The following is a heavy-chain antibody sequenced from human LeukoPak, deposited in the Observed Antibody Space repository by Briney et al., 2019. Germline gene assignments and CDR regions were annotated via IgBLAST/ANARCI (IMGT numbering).Heavy chain of an antibody. D-gene: IGHD6-19*01. CDR3: ARDREWSRVYQYMDV. CDR1: EFTFSSYA. V-gene: IGHV3-30*04. CDR2: ISYDGRNK. Sequence: GRSLRLSCAASEFTFSSYAMHWVRQASGKGLEWVAVISYDGRNKYYADSVKGRFTISRDNSKNTLYLQMNSLRAEDTAVYYCARDREWSRVYQYMDVWGKGTTVTVSS. J-gene: IGHJ6*04.